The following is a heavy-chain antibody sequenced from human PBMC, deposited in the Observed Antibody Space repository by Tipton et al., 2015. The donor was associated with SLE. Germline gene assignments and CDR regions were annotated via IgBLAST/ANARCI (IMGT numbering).Heavy chain of an antibody. CDR1: GYTFTSYG. CDR2: ISAYNGNT. Sequence: QVQLVQSGAEVKKPGASVKVSCKASGYTFTSYGISWVRQAPGQGLEWMGWISAYNGNTNYAQKLQGRVTMTTDTSTSTAYMELSSLRSEDTAVYYCARAFDYYGSGPDAFDIWGQGTMVTVSS. D-gene: IGHD3-10*01. CDR3: ARAFDYYGSGPDAFDI. V-gene: IGHV1-18*04. J-gene: IGHJ3*02.